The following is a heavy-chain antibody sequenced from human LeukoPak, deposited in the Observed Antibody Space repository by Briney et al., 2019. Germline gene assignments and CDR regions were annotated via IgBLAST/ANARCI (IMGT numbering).Heavy chain of an antibody. CDR1: GYTFTSYA. J-gene: IGHJ4*02. CDR3: AKDRLAVAGDFDY. D-gene: IGHD6-19*01. CDR2: INTNSGNP. Sequence: VASVNVSFKASGYTFTSYAMNWGGPAPGQGVGGVGWINTNSGNPTYAQGFTGRFVFSLDTSVSTAYLQISSLKAEDTAVYYCAKDRLAVAGDFDYWGQGTLVTVSS. V-gene: IGHV7-4-1*02.